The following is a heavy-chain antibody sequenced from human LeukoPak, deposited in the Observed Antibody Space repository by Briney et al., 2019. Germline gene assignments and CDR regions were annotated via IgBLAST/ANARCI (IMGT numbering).Heavy chain of an antibody. D-gene: IGHD3-10*02. V-gene: IGHV3-48*04. CDR1: GFTFSSYS. J-gene: IGHJ6*04. CDR3: AELGMIGGV. Sequence: QAGGSLRLSCAASGFTFSSYSMNWVRQAPGKGLEWVSYISSSGSTIYYADSVKGRFTISRDNAKNSLYLQMNSLRAEDTAVYYCAELGMIGGVWGKGTTVTISS. CDR2: ISSSGSTI.